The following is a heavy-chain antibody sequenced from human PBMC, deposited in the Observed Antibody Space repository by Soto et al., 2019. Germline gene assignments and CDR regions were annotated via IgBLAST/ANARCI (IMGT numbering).Heavy chain of an antibody. CDR3: VKVATVVTPNPYYFDY. J-gene: IGHJ4*02. CDR1: GFTFSSYA. V-gene: IGHV3-64D*06. CDR2: ISSNGGST. D-gene: IGHD4-17*01. Sequence: LRLSCSASGFTFSSYAMHWVRQAPGKGLEYVSAISSNGGSTYYADSVKGRFTISRDNSKNTLYLQMSSLRAEDTAVYYCVKVATVVTPNPYYFDYWGQGTLVTVSS.